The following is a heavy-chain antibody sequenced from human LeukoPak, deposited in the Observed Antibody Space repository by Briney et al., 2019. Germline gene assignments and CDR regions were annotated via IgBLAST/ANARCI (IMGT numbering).Heavy chain of an antibody. CDR1: GYTFTGYY. V-gene: IGHV1-2*02. CDR3: ARDDYVWGSYRESYYYYYMDV. Sequence: ASVKVSCKASGYTFTGYYMHWVRQAPGQGLEWMGWINPNSGGTNYAQKFQGRVTMTRDTSISTAYMELSRLRSDDTAVYYCARDDYVWGSYRESYYYYYMDVWGKGTTVTVSS. J-gene: IGHJ6*03. D-gene: IGHD3-16*02. CDR2: INPNSGGT.